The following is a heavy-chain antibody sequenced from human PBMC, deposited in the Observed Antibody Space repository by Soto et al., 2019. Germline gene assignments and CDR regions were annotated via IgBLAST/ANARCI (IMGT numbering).Heavy chain of an antibody. CDR1: GGYFSSYY. Sequence: HVQLQQWGAELVKSSETLSLTCAVYGGYFSSYYWRWIRQPPGKGLEWIGQIKHYGSTDYNPSLKRRVTLSVDTSKNHFSLRLRSVTAADTAMYYCATHCSSTSCYYTFDPWGQGTLVTVSS. D-gene: IGHD2-2*01. CDR2: IKHYGST. V-gene: IGHV4-34*01. J-gene: IGHJ5*02. CDR3: ATHCSSTSCYYTFDP.